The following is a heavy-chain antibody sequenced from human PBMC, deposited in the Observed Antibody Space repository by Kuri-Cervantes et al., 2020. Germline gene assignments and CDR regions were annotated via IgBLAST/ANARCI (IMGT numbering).Heavy chain of an antibody. D-gene: IGHD2-8*02. J-gene: IGHJ4*02. CDR1: GFTFSRYG. CDR2: ISYDGNNK. Sequence: GGSLRLSCAASGFTFSRYGMHWVRQAPGKGLEWVAVISYDGNNKYYADSVKGRFTMSRDNSKNTVYLQMNSLRPEDTAVYYCAKQGCSGSTCYFDYWGQGTLVTVSS. CDR3: AKQGCSGSTCYFDY. V-gene: IGHV3-30*18.